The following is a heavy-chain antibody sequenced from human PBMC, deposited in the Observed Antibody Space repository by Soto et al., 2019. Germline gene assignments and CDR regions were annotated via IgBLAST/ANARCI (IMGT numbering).Heavy chain of an antibody. Sequence: GGSLRLSCAASGFTVSSNYMSWVRQAPGKGLEWVSLIYSGGSTYYADSVKGRFTISRDNSKNTLYLQMNSLRAEDTAVYYCARIAYGDYVAFDIWGEGTMVTVSS. D-gene: IGHD4-17*01. J-gene: IGHJ3*02. V-gene: IGHV3-53*01. CDR2: IYSGGST. CDR3: ARIAYGDYVAFDI. CDR1: GFTVSSNY.